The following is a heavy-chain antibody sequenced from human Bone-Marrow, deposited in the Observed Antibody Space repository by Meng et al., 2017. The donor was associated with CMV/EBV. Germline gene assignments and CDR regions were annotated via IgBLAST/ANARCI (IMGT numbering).Heavy chain of an antibody. Sequence: SVKVSCKASGGTFSSYATSWVRQAPGQGLEWMGGIIPILGIANYAQKFQGRVTITADKSTSTAYMELSSLRSDDTAVYYCATTDSYGYWFDPWGQGTLVTVSS. D-gene: IGHD5-18*01. J-gene: IGHJ5*02. CDR3: ATTDSYGYWFDP. V-gene: IGHV1-69*10. CDR2: IIPILGIA. CDR1: GGTFSSYA.